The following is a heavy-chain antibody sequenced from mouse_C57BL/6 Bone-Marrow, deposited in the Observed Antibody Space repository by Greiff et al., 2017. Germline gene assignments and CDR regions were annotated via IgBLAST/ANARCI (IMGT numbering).Heavy chain of an antibody. CDR1: GYTFTSYW. Sequence: QVQLQQPGAELVKPGASVKLSCKASGYTFTSYWMHWVKQRPGRGLEWIGRIDPNSGGTKYNEKFKSKATLTVDKPSSTASMQLSSLTSEDSAVYYCAREKGEIYYYGSSPFAYWGQGTLVTVSA. CDR2: IDPNSGGT. D-gene: IGHD1-1*01. CDR3: AREKGEIYYYGSSPFAY. V-gene: IGHV1-72*01. J-gene: IGHJ3*01.